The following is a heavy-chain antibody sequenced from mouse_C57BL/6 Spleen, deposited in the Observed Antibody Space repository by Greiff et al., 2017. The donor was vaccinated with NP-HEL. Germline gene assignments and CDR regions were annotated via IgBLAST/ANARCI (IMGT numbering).Heavy chain of an antibody. Sequence: QVQLQQPGAELVRPGSSVKLSCKASGYTFTSYWMDWVKQRPGQGLEWIGNIYPSDSETHYNQKFKDKATLTVDKSSSTAYMQLSSLTSEDSAVYYCARIITTVVATHWYFDVWGTGTTVTVSS. J-gene: IGHJ1*03. D-gene: IGHD1-1*01. CDR3: ARIITTVVATHWYFDV. CDR1: GYTFTSYW. V-gene: IGHV1-61*01. CDR2: IYPSDSET.